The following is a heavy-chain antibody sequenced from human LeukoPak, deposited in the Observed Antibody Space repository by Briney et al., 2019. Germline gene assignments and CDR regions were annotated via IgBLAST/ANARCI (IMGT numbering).Heavy chain of an antibody. J-gene: IGHJ4*02. Sequence: GGSLRLSCAASGFTFSNYAMNWVRQAPGKGLKWVSAINGNGGSTYYADSVKGRFTISRDNSKNTLYLQMNSLRAEDTAVYYCAKGRMTTVTPYFDYWGQGTLVTVSS. D-gene: IGHD4-17*01. V-gene: IGHV3-23*01. CDR1: GFTFSNYA. CDR2: INGNGGST. CDR3: AKGRMTTVTPYFDY.